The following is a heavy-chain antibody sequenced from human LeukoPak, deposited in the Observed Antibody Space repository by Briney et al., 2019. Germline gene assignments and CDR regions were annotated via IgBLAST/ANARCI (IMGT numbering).Heavy chain of an antibody. CDR2: IFTSGST. Sequence: SETLSLTCTVSGGSISNYYWSWIRQPAGKGLEYIGRIFTSGSTNYNPSLKSRVTMSVDTSRNQFSLRLSSVTAADTAVYYCVRDAGSGNYYKYYFHYWGQGTLVTVSS. CDR1: GGSISNYY. J-gene: IGHJ4*02. V-gene: IGHV4-4*07. CDR3: VRDAGSGNYYKYYFHY. D-gene: IGHD3-10*01.